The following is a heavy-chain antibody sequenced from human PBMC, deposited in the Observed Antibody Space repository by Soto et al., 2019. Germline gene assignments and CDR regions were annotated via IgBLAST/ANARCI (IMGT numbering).Heavy chain of an antibody. CDR3: TRRIEAATGTGGYFDL. CDR2: IRSKANSYAT. D-gene: IGHD6-13*01. Sequence: EVQLVESGGGLVQPGGSLKLSCAASGFTFSGSAMHWVRQASVKGLEWVGRIRSKANSYATAYAASVKGRFTISRDDSENTAYLQMNSLNTEDTAVYYCTRRIEAATGTGGYFDLWGRGTLVTVSS. CDR1: GFTFSGSA. V-gene: IGHV3-73*02. J-gene: IGHJ2*01.